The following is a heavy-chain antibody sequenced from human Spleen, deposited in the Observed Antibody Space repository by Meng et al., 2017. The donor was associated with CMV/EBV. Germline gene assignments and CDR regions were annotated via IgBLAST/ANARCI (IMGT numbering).Heavy chain of an antibody. CDR1: GFIISSYT. CDR3: AREGGRAAGIDF. Sequence: SCAASGFIISSYTMIWVRQAPGEGLEWVSSISSSSNYIYYAGSVKGRFTISRDNAKNSVYLQMNSLRVADTAVYYCAREGGRAAGIDFWGQGTLVTVSS. V-gene: IGHV3-21*01. CDR2: ISSSSNYI. D-gene: IGHD6-13*01. J-gene: IGHJ4*02.